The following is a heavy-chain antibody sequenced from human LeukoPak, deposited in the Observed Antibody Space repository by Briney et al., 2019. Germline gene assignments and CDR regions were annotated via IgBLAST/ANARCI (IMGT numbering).Heavy chain of an antibody. CDR2: IYYSGST. CDR1: GGSISSSSYY. CDR3: ARVEIVVVVAATYWFDP. J-gene: IGHJ5*02. D-gene: IGHD2-15*01. Sequence: SETLSLTCTVSGGSISSSSYYWGWIRQPPGKGLEWIGSIYYSGSTYYNPSLKNRVTISVDTSKNQFSLKLSSVTAADTAVYYCARVEIVVVVAATYWFDPWGQGTLVTVSS. V-gene: IGHV4-39*07.